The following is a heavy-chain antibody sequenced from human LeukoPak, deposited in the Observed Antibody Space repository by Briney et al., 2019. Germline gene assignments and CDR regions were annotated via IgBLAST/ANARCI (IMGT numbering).Heavy chain of an antibody. CDR3: ARDGVMVSTDSPPGSRGCDY. CDR1: GFTFSDYY. D-gene: IGHD5/OR15-5a*01. CDR2: ISSSGSTI. Sequence: RGSLRLSCAASGFTFSDYYMSWIRQAPGQGLEWLSSISSSGSTINSANSVKGRFTISRDNAKNSLYLQMNSLTDEDTAVYYCARDGVMVSTDSPPGSRGCDYWGQGTLVTVSS. V-gene: IGHV3-11*04. J-gene: IGHJ4*02.